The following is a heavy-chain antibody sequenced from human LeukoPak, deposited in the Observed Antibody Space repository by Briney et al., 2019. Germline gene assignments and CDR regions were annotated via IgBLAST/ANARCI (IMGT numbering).Heavy chain of an antibody. Sequence: GGSLRLSCTASGFTFTNYAMTWVRPAQGKGLEWVSSITAGDTITSHTDSRKGPFTISRDNSKSTLYLHMNSLRVEDTAVYYCARRGNGDYVRVFDSWGQGILVTVSS. CDR2: ITAGDTIT. J-gene: IGHJ5*01. CDR3: ARRGNGDYVRVFDS. CDR1: GFTFTNYA. V-gene: IGHV3-23*01. D-gene: IGHD4-17*01.